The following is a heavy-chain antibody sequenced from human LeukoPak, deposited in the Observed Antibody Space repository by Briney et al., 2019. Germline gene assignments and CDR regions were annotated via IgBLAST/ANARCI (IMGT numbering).Heavy chain of an antibody. D-gene: IGHD3-10*01. V-gene: IGHV1-18*01. CDR3: ARDPPMVRGVIIPGRAFDI. CDR1: GYTFTSYG. CDR2: ISAYNGNT. J-gene: IGHJ3*02. Sequence: ASVKVSCKASGYTFTSYGISWVRQAPGQGLEWMGWISAYNGNTNYAQKLQGRVTMTTDTSTSTAYMELRSLRSDDTAVYDCARDPPMVRGVIIPGRAFDIWGQGTMVTVSS.